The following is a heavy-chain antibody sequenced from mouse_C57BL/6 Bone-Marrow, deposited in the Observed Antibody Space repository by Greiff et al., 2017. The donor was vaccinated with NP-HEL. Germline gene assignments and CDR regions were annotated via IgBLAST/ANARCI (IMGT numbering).Heavy chain of an antibody. CDR1: GFTFSDYY. V-gene: IGHV5-16*01. D-gene: IGHD1-1*01. CDR2: INYDGSST. CDR3: ARDKGYYYGLDY. Sequence: EVQVVESEGGLVQPGSSMKLSCTASGFTFSDYYMAWVRQVPEKGLEWVANINYDGSSTYYLDSLKSRFIISRDNAKNILYLQMSSLKSEDTATYYCARDKGYYYGLDYWGQGTTLTVSS. J-gene: IGHJ2*01.